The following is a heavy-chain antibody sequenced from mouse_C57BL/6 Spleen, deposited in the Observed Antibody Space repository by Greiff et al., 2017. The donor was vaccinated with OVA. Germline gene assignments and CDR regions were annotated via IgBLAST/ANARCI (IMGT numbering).Heavy chain of an antibody. CDR2: INPYNGGT. Sequence: EVKLMESGPVLVKPGASVKMSCKASGYTFTDYYMNWVKQSHGKSLEWIGVINPYNGGTSYNQKFKGKATLTVDKSSSTAYMELNSLTSEDSAVYYCAGSYGSSLYYFDYWGQGTTLTVSS. CDR1: GYTFTDYY. CDR3: AGSYGSSLYYFDY. D-gene: IGHD1-1*01. J-gene: IGHJ2*01. V-gene: IGHV1-19*01.